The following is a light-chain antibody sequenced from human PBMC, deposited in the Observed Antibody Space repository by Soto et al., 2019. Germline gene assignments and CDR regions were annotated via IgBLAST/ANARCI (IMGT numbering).Light chain of an antibody. CDR3: ISYAGRDNFV. CDR2: EVS. Sequence: QSALTQAPSASGSPGQSVTIFCTGTSSDVGGFPYVSWYQQHPGKAPKLIIYEVSRRPSGVPDRFSASKSGNTAFLTVSGLQAEDEADYYCISYAGRDNFVFGTGTKVTVL. CDR1: SSDVGGFPY. J-gene: IGLJ1*01. V-gene: IGLV2-8*01.